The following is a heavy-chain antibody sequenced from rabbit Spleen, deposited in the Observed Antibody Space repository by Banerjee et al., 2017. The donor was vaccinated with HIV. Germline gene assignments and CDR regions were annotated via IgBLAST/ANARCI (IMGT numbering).Heavy chain of an antibody. Sequence: QEQLVESGGGLVQPEGSLTLTCTASGFSFGDRDVMCWVRQAPGKGLEWIACIDTNDGDTDYANWPKGRFTISKTSSTTVTLQMTSLTAADTATYFCARDSSSSFSSYGMDLGGPGTLVTVS. CDR2: IDTNDGDT. CDR3: ARDSSSSFSSYGMDL. CDR1: GFSFGDRDV. V-gene: IGHV1S45*01. D-gene: IGHD1-1*01. J-gene: IGHJ6*01.